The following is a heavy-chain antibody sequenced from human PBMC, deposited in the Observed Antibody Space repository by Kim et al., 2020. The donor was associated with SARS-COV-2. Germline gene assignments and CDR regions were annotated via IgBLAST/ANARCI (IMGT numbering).Heavy chain of an antibody. D-gene: IGHD2-21*02. Sequence: SVKGQFTTSRDNAKNSLYLQMTSLRDEDTAVYYCARESWHIVVVTGNFDLWGRGTLVTVSS. J-gene: IGHJ2*01. V-gene: IGHV3-48*02. CDR3: ARESWHIVVVTGNFDL.